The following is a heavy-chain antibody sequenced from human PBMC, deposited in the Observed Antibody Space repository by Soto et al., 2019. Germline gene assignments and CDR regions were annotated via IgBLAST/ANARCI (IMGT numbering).Heavy chain of an antibody. CDR1: GGTFSRYA. D-gene: IGHD3-22*01. CDR2: IIPIFGTA. V-gene: IGHV1-69*13. CDR3: ARSETYYYDSSGYCPDY. Sequence: SVKVSCKASGGTFSRYAISWVRQAPGQGLEWMGGIIPIFGTANYAQKFQGRVTITADESTSTAYMELSSLRSEDTAVYYCARSETYYYDSSGYCPDYWGQGTLVTFSS. J-gene: IGHJ4*02.